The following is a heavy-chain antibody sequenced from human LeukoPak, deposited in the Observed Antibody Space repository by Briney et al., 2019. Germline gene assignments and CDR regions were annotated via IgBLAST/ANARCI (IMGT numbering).Heavy chain of an antibody. CDR3: AELGITMIGGV. CDR1: GFSFTSYY. V-gene: IGHV3-48*03. D-gene: IGHD3-10*02. CDR2: ISMSSTTI. Sequence: PGGSLRLSCAASGFSFTSYYMSWIRQAPGKGLDWVAMISMSSTTIYYADSVKGRFTISRDNAKNSLYLQMNSLRAEDTAVYYCAELGITMIGGVWGKGTTVTISS. J-gene: IGHJ6*04.